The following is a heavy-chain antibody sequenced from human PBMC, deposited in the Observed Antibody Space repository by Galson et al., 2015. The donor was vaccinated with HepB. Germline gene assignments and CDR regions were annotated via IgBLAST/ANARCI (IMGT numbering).Heavy chain of an antibody. CDR2: TRNKANSYTT. CDR1: GFTFSDHY. D-gene: IGHD5-12*01. CDR3: ARVEGGYDEDAFDI. V-gene: IGHV3-72*01. Sequence: SLRLSCAASGFTFSDHYMDWVRQAPGKGLEWVGRTRNKANSYTTEYAASVKGRFTISRDDSKNSLYLQMNSLKTEDTAVYYCARVEGGYDEDAFDIWGQGTMVTVSS. J-gene: IGHJ3*02.